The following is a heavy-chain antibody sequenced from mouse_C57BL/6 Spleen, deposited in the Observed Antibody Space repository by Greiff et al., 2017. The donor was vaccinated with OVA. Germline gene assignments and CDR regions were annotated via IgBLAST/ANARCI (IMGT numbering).Heavy chain of an antibody. CDR3: ARDTYEYDFDY. J-gene: IGHJ2*01. V-gene: IGHV5-4*01. Sequence: EVKLMESGGGLVKPGGSLKLSCAASGFTFSSYAMSWVRQTPEKRLEWVATISDGGLYTYYPDNVKGRFTSSRDNAKNNLYLQMRHMKSEDTAMYYWARDTYEYDFDYWGEGTTLTVSS. CDR1: GFTFSSYA. D-gene: IGHD2-4*01. CDR2: ISDGGLYT.